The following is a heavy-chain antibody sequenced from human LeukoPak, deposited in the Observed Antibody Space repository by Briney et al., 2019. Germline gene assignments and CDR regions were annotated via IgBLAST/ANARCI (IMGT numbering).Heavy chain of an antibody. CDR3: ARDLGSNYVYYYGMDV. V-gene: IGHV1-18*01. CDR2: INAYNGNT. J-gene: IGHJ6*02. CDR1: GYTFTGYG. Sequence: ASVTVSCKASGYTFTGYGIRGLRQAPGQGLEGMGWINAYNGNTNYAQKLQGRVTMTTDTSTSTAYMELRSLRSDDPAVYYCARDLGSNYVYYYGMDVWGQGTTVTVSS. D-gene: IGHD4-11*01.